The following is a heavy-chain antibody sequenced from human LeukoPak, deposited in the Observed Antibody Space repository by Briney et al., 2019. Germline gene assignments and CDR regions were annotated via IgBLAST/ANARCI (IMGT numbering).Heavy chain of an antibody. Sequence: SVKVSCKASGGTFSSYAISWVRQAPGQGLEWMGGIIPIFGTANYARKFQGRVTITADKSTSTAYMELSSLRSEDTAVYYCAREFAGTGAFDIWGQGTMVTVSS. CDR2: IIPIFGTA. D-gene: IGHD6-13*01. CDR1: GGTFSSYA. J-gene: IGHJ3*02. CDR3: AREFAGTGAFDI. V-gene: IGHV1-69*06.